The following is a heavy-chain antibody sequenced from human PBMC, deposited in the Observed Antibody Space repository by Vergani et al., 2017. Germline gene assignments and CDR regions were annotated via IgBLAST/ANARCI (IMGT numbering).Heavy chain of an antibody. J-gene: IGHJ6*02. CDR1: GGTFSSYT. CDR3: ARDPRGYCGDPEDYYYGMDV. V-gene: IGHV1-69*08. CDR2: IIPVLGKT. D-gene: IGHD2-21*01. Sequence: QVQLVQSGAEVKKPGSSVKVSCKASGGTFSSYTISWVRQAPGPGLEWKGRIIPVLGKTKYAQDFQGRLTITADTSTSTAYMELTSLRSQDTAVYYCARDPRGYCGDPEDYYYGMDVWGQGTTVTVSS.